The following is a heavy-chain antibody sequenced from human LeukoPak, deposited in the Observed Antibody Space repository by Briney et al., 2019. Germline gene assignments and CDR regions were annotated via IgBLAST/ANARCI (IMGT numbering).Heavy chain of an antibody. CDR1: GFTFSNYG. CDR2: IWYDGSNK. Sequence: GGSLRLSCAASGFTFSNYGIDWVRQAPGKGLEWVAVIWYDGSNKYYADSVKGRFTISRDQSKNTVYLQMNSLRAEDTAVYYCARLGSGWSFDYWGQGALVTLSS. J-gene: IGHJ4*02. CDR3: ARLGSGWSFDY. V-gene: IGHV3-33*01. D-gene: IGHD6-19*01.